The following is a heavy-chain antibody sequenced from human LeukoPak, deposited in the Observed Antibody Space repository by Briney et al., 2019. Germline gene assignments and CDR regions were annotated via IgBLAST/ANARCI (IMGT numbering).Heavy chain of an antibody. CDR1: GFTFSDYY. CDR3: ARGTVTPFYYYYGMDV. V-gene: IGHV3-11*01. D-gene: IGHD5-18*01. Sequence: PGGSLRLSCAASGFTFSDYYMSWIRQAPGKGLEWVSYISSSGSTIYYADSVKGRFTISRDNAKNSLYLQMNSLRAEDTAVYYCARGTVTPFYYYYGMDVWGQGTLVTVSS. CDR2: ISSSGSTI. J-gene: IGHJ6*02.